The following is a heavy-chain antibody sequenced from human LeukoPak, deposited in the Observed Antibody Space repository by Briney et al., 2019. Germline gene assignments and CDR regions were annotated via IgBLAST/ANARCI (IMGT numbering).Heavy chain of an antibody. J-gene: IGHJ4*02. D-gene: IGHD3-16*01. CDR1: GFTFSSYA. CDR3: AKRTLSYFDY. V-gene: IGHV3-30-3*02. Sequence: GGSLRLSCAASGFTFSSYAMHWVRQAPGKGLEWVAVISYDGSNKYYADSVKGRFTISRDNSKNTLYLQMNSLRADDTAVYYCAKRTLSYFDYWGQGTLVTVSS. CDR2: ISYDGSNK.